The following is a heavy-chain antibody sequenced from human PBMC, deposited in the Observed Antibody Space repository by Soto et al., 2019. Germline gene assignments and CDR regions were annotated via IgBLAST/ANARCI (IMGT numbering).Heavy chain of an antibody. J-gene: IGHJ4*02. CDR3: ARASRYGSGWYHDY. CDR1: GGTFSSDA. V-gene: IGHV1-69*01. Sequence: QVQLVQSGAEVRKPGSSVKVSCKASGGTFSSDAVSWVRQAPGQGLGWMGGLIPILGTTHYAQKFQGRVTITADESTNTAYMELSSLRSDDTAVYYCARASRYGSGWYHDYWGQGTRVTVSS. CDR2: LIPILGTT. D-gene: IGHD6-19*01.